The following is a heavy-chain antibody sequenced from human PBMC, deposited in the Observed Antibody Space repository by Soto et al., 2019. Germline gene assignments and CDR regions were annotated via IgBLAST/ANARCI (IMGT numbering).Heavy chain of an antibody. Sequence: GGSLRLSCAASGFTFSSYWMSWVRQAPGKGLEWVANIKQDGSEKYYVDSVKGRFTISRDNAKNSLYLQMNSLRAEDTAVYYCARDKSSSWYRGYFKHCGQGTLVTVSS. CDR1: GFTFSSYW. CDR2: IKQDGSEK. CDR3: ARDKSSSWYRGYFKH. V-gene: IGHV3-7*01. J-gene: IGHJ1*01. D-gene: IGHD6-13*01.